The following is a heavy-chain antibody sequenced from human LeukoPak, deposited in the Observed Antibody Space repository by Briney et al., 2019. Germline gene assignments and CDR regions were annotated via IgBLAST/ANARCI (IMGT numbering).Heavy chain of an antibody. CDR3: ARRTGTTVDY. V-gene: IGHV3-21*01. Sequence: GGSLRLSCAASGFTFSSYAMSWVRQAPGKGLEWVSSISSSSSYIYYADSVKGRFTISRDNAKNSLYLQMNSLRAEDTAVYYCARRTGTTVDYWGQGTLVTVSS. CDR1: GFTFSSYA. J-gene: IGHJ4*02. D-gene: IGHD1-7*01. CDR2: ISSSSSYI.